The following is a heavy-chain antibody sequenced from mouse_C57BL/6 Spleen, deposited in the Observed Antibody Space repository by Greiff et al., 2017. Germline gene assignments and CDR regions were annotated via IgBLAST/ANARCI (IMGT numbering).Heavy chain of an antibody. J-gene: IGHJ4*01. Sequence: EVQLVESGGGLVKPGGSLKLSCAASGFTFSDYGMHWVRQAPEKGLEWVAYISSGSSTIYYADTVKGRFTISRDNAKNTLFLQMTSLRSEDTAMYYCAREDYGSSYDAMDDWGQGTSVTVSS. D-gene: IGHD1-1*01. CDR2: ISSGSSTI. CDR1: GFTFSDYG. V-gene: IGHV5-17*01. CDR3: AREDYGSSYDAMDD.